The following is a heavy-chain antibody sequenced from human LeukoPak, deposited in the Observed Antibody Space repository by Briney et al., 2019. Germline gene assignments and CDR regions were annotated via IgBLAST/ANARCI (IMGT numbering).Heavy chain of an antibody. D-gene: IGHD2-2*01. V-gene: IGHV1-69*13. Sequence: SVKVSCKASGGTFSSYAISWVRQAPGQGLEWMGGIIPIFGTANYAQKFQGRVTITADESTSTAYMELSSLRSEDTAVYYCARSDIVVVPAAMPRYYYYYMDVWGKGTTVTISS. CDR3: ARSDIVVVPAAMPRYYYYYMDV. CDR1: GGTFSSYA. J-gene: IGHJ6*03. CDR2: IIPIFGTA.